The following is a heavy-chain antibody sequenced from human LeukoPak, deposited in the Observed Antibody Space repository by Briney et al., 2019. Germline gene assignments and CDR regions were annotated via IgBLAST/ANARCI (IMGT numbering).Heavy chain of an antibody. CDR1: GFAFSNYG. J-gene: IGHJ4*02. D-gene: IGHD5-24*01. V-gene: IGHV3-48*04. Sequence: PGGSLRLSCAASGFAFSNYGMTWVRQAPGKGLEWVSYISGSGSTKSYADSVKGRFTISRDNAKNSLYLQMNSLRVEDTAVYYCARYFTRHGYIDWGQGTLVTVSS. CDR2: ISGSGSTK. CDR3: ARYFTRHGYID.